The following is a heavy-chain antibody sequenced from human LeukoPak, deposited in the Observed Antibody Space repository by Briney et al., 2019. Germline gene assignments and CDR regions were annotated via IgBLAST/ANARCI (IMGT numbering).Heavy chain of an antibody. V-gene: IGHV4-59*01. J-gene: IGHJ5*01. Sequence: PSETLSLTCTVSGGSISSYYWSWIRQPPGKGLEWIGYIYYSGSTNYNPSLKSRVTISVDTSKNQFSLKLSSVTAADTAVYYCARWGHDRGFDSWGQGSLVTVSS. CDR3: ARWGHDRGFDS. CDR2: IYYSGST. CDR1: GGSISSYY. D-gene: IGHD3-16*01.